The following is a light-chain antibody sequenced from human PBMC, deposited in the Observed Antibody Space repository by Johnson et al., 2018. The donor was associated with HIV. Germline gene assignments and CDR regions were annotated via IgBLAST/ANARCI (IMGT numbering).Light chain of an antibody. J-gene: IGLJ1*01. CDR2: EHI. CDR1: SSNIGNNY. Sequence: QSVLTQPPSVSAAPGQKVTISCSGSSSNIGNNYVSWYQQLPGTAPKLLIYEHIKRPSGIPDRFSASKSGTSATLGITGLQTGDEADYYCGTWDSSLSAGVFGTGTKVTV. V-gene: IGLV1-51*02. CDR3: GTWDSSLSAGV.